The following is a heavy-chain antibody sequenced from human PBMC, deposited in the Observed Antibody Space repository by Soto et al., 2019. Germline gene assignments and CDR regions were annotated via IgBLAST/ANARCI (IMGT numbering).Heavy chain of an antibody. CDR3: ARIRLEAGTVWTAFSSPADYYYYGMDV. D-gene: IGHD6-19*01. CDR2: IWYDGSNK. J-gene: IGHJ6*02. CDR1: GFTFSSYG. Sequence: QVQLVESGGGVVQPGRSLRISCAASGFTFSSYGMHWVRQAPGKGLEWVAVIWYDGSNKYYADSVKGRFTISRDKSKNTLYLQMNSMRAEDTAVYYCARIRLEAGTVWTAFSSPADYYYYGMDVWGQGTTVTVSS. V-gene: IGHV3-33*01.